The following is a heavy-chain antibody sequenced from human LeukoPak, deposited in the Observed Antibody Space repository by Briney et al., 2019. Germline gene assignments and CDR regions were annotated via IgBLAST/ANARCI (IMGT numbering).Heavy chain of an antibody. D-gene: IGHD3-3*01. CDR1: GFTFGTYA. J-gene: IGHJ3*02. CDR3: AKDGLTIFGVINDAFDI. V-gene: IGHV3-23*01. CDR2: ISASGGTT. Sequence: GGSLRLSCAVSGFTFGTYAMSWVRQAPGKGLEWVSTISASGGTTYYADSVKGRFTISRDDFKNTPYLQMNTLRAEDTALYYCAKDGLTIFGVINDAFDIWGQGTMVTVSS.